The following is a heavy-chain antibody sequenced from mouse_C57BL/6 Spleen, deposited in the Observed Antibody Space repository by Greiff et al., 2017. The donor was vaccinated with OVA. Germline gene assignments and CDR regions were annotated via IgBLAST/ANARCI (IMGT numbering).Heavy chain of an antibody. D-gene: IGHD3-2*02. CDR1: GFTFSDYG. Sequence: EVQGVESGGGLVKPGGSLKLSCAASGFTFSDYGMHWVRQAPEKGLEWVAYISSGSSTIYYADTVKGRFTISRDNAKNTLFLQMTSLRSEDTAMYYCAGGIDSSGYYAMDYWGQGTSVTVSS. V-gene: IGHV5-17*01. CDR3: AGGIDSSGYYAMDY. CDR2: ISSGSSTI. J-gene: IGHJ4*01.